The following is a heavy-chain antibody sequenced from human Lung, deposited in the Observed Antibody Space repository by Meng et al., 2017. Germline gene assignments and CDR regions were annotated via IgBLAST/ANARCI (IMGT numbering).Heavy chain of an antibody. V-gene: IGHV1-69*10. CDR1: GGTFTTYT. D-gene: IGHD2-2*01. J-gene: IGHJ4*02. Sequence: QVQLVQSGAEVKKPGSSVKVSCKASGGTFTTYTFNWVRQAPGHGLDWMGQIIPVLGIANYAQKFQGRVTITADKSTSTAYMELSSLTHDDTAIYFCATEYCGSTSCYVDLWGQGTLVTVSS. CDR3: ATEYCGSTSCYVDL. CDR2: IIPVLGIA.